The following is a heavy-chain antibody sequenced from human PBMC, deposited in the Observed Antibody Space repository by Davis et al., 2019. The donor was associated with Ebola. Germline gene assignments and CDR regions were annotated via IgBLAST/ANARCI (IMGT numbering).Heavy chain of an antibody. Sequence: SVPVSRQPSVCTFSSHATSRLRQLPGQGLEGMGGIIPIFGTPNYAQKFQGRVTITAAESTSTAYMELSSLRSEDTAVYYCARESVYYDFWSGYYHYYYGMDVWGQGTTVTVSS. V-gene: IGHV1-69*13. CDR3: ARESVYYDFWSGYYHYYYGMDV. CDR1: VCTFSSHA. CDR2: IIPIFGTP. J-gene: IGHJ6*02. D-gene: IGHD3-3*01.